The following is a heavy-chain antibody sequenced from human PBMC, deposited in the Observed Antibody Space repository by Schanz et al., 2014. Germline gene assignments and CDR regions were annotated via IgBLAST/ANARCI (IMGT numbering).Heavy chain of an antibody. CDR3: ARAQGVIRLYYGVDV. J-gene: IGHJ6*02. CDR2: IGYDGSEK. D-gene: IGHD3-10*01. V-gene: IGHV3-33*01. CDR1: GFTFSNHG. Sequence: QVQLVESGGGVVQPGRSLRLSCAASGFTFSNHGMHWVRQSPGKGLEWVANIGYDGSEKYYVDSVKGRFTISRDNSMNTVYLQMNSLRSDDAAVYYCARAQGVIRLYYGVDVWGQGTTVTVSS.